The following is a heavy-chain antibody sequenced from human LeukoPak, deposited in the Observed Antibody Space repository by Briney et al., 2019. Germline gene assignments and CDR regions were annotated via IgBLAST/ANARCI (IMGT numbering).Heavy chain of an antibody. Sequence: ASVKVSCKASGYTFTSYDINWVRPATGQGLEWMGWMNPNSGNTGYAQKFQGRVTMTRNTSISTAYMELSSLRSEDTAVYYCARGLREGSTYYDFWSGYYNDAFDIWGQGTMVTVSS. V-gene: IGHV1-8*01. D-gene: IGHD3-3*01. CDR2: MNPNSGNT. CDR1: GYTFTSYD. CDR3: ARGLREGSTYYDFWSGYYNDAFDI. J-gene: IGHJ3*02.